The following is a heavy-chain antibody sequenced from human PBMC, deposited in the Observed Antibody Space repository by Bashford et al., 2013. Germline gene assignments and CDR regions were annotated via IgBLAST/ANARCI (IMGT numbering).Heavy chain of an antibody. CDR1: GGSFSGYY. V-gene: IGHV4-34*01. J-gene: IGHJ6*03. CDR2: INHSGST. CDR3: ARGLGLRFLNYYYMDV. D-gene: IGHD3-3*01. Sequence: SSETLSLTCAVYGGSFSGYYWSWIRQPPGKGLEWIGEINHSGSTNYNPSLKSRVTISVDTSKNQFSLKLSSVTAADTAVYYCARGLGLRFLNYYYMDVVGTKGPRSPSP.